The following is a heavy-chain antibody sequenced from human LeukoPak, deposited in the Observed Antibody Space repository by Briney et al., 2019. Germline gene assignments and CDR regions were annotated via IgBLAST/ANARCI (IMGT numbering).Heavy chain of an antibody. CDR1: DGSFSGYY. Sequence: SETLSLTCAVYDGSFSGYYWSWIRQPPGKGLEWIGNIYYSGSTYQNPSLKSRVTISVDTSKNQFSLRLSSVTAADTAVYYCARAYCSGGSCYHSRGWFDPWGQGTLVTVSS. CDR2: IYYSGST. CDR3: ARAYCSGGSCYHSRGWFDP. D-gene: IGHD2-15*01. J-gene: IGHJ5*02. V-gene: IGHV4-34*01.